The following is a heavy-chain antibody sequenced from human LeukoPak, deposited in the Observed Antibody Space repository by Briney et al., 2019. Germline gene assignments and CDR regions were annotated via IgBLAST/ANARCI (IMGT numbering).Heavy chain of an antibody. Sequence: ASVKVSCKASGYTFTGYYMHWVRQAPGQGLEWMGWISPNSGGTNYAQKFQGRVTMTRDTSISTAYMELSRLRSDDTAVYYCARPIVVVVAASRDYGMDVWGQGTTVTVSS. V-gene: IGHV1-2*02. CDR3: ARPIVVVVAASRDYGMDV. J-gene: IGHJ6*02. CDR1: GYTFTGYY. D-gene: IGHD2-15*01. CDR2: ISPNSGGT.